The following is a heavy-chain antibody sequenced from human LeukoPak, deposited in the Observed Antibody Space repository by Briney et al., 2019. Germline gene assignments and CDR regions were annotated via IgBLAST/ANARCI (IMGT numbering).Heavy chain of an antibody. V-gene: IGHV4-39*01. D-gene: IGHD4-17*01. CDR1: GVSISNHNYY. CDR3: ARHVTTVTSRAFGI. J-gene: IGHJ3*02. Sequence: KASETLSLTCTVSGVSISNHNYYWAWIRQPPGKGLEWIGSIYYTGNAYYNPSLETRVSASVGTSKNHFFLRLTSLTAADTAVYFCARHVTTVTSRAFGIWGQGTMVTVSS. CDR2: IYYTGNA.